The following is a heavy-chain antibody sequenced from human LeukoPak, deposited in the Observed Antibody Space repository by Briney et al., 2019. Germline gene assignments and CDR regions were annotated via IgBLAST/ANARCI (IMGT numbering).Heavy chain of an antibody. Sequence: PGGSLRLSCGDSGFTFSSYWMNWVRQAPGKGLEWVASIKQDGGEKSYVDSVKGRFTISRDNAKNSLYLQMSSLRAEDTAVYYCARDGTAAGLYFDFWGQGTLVTVSS. J-gene: IGHJ4*01. D-gene: IGHD6-13*01. V-gene: IGHV3-7*01. CDR1: GFTFSSYW. CDR2: IKQDGGEK. CDR3: ARDGTAAGLYFDF.